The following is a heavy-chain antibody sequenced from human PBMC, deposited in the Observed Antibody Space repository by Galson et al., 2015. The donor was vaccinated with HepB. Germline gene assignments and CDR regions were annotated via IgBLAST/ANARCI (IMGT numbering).Heavy chain of an antibody. V-gene: IGHV1-69*04. CDR2: IIPILGIA. J-gene: IGHJ4*02. D-gene: IGHD3-10*01. Sequence: SVKVSCKASGGTFSSYTISWVRQAPGQGLEWMGRIIPILGIANYAQKFQGRVTMTTDTSTSTAYMELRSLRSDDTAVYYCARDLYGGYYGSGMGYWGQGTLVTVSS. CDR3: ARDLYGGYYGSGMGY. CDR1: GGTFSSYT.